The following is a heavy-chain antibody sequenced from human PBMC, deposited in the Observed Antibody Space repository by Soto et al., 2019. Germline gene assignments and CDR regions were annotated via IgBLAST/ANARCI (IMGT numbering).Heavy chain of an antibody. J-gene: IGHJ6*02. CDR1: GFTFDDYA. D-gene: IGHD4-4*01. CDR3: AKVIVTKSYYYGMDV. Sequence: GGSLRLSCAASGFTFDDYAMHWVRQAPGKGLEWVSGISWNSGSIGYADSVKGRFTISRDNAKNSLYLQMNSLRAEDTALYYCAKVIVTKSYYYGMDVWGQGTTVTVSS. V-gene: IGHV3-9*01. CDR2: ISWNSGSI.